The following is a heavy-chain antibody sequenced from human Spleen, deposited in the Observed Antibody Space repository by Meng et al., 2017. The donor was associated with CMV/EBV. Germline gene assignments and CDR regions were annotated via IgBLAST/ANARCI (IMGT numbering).Heavy chain of an antibody. CDR2: MLHSGSN. D-gene: IGHD6-13*01. CDR1: DDSLSNSLYY. Sequence: SETLSLTCTVSDDSLSNSLYYWGWVRQPPGKGLEWIGLMLHSGSNNYHPSLKSRVTISLDTSKNQISLKMNSVTAADTAVYYCARYSSSWYAGGWFDSWGQGTLVTVSS. CDR3: ARYSSSWYAGGWFDS. V-gene: IGHV4-39*07. J-gene: IGHJ5*01.